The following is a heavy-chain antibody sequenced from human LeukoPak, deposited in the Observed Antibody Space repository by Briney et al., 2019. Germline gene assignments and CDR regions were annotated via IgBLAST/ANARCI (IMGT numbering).Heavy chain of an antibody. D-gene: IGHD3-10*01. J-gene: IGHJ6*03. CDR2: IYYSGST. Sequence: PSETLSLTCTVSGGSISSSSYYWGWIRQPPGKGLEWIGSIYYSGSTYYNPSLKGRVTISVDTSKNQFSLKLSSVTAADTAVYYCARQEGGYYGSGSYYPDYYYYMDVWGKGTTVTVSS. V-gene: IGHV4-39*01. CDR1: GGSISSSSYY. CDR3: ARQEGGYYGSGSYYPDYYYYMDV.